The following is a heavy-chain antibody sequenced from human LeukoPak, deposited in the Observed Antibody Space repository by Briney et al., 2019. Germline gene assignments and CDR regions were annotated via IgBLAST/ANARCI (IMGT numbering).Heavy chain of an antibody. Sequence: ASVKVSCKASGYTFTSYGISWVRQAPGQGLEWMGWISAYNGNTNYTQKLQGRVTMTTDTSTSTAYMELRSLRSDDTAVYYCARDGRLVPLIYFQHWGQGTLVTVSS. D-gene: IGHD6-19*01. J-gene: IGHJ1*01. V-gene: IGHV1-18*04. CDR2: ISAYNGNT. CDR1: GYTFTSYG. CDR3: ARDGRLVPLIYFQH.